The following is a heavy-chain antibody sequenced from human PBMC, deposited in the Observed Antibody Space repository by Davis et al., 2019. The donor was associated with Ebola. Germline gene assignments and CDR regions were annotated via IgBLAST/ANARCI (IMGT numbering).Heavy chain of an antibody. V-gene: IGHV3-49*04. CDR2: IRSKAYGGKT. J-gene: IGHJ6*02. CDR3: TRDLKQPPPSYYYGMDV. CDR1: GFTFGDYA. D-gene: IGHD6-13*01. Sequence: PGGSLRRSCTDSGFTFGDYAMNWVRQAPGKGLEWVGFIRSKAYGGKTQYAASVKGRVTISRDDSKSIAYLQVNSLKTEDTAVYYCTRDLKQPPPSYYYGMDVWGQGSTVTVSS.